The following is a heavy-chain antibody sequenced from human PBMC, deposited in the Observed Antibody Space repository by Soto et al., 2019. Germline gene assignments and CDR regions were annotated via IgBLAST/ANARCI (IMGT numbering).Heavy chain of an antibody. D-gene: IGHD3-16*01. CDR3: AKDRRAGGNSAFYFDF. J-gene: IGHJ4*02. V-gene: IGHV3-30*18. Sequence: GGSLRLSCAASGFSFSSSGMLWVRQAPGKGLEWVADIFYDGSKIHYADSVKGRFTISRDNSKNTVHLQMNSLRPEDTAVYYCAKDRRAGGNSAFYFDFWGQGAQVTVSS. CDR1: GFSFSSSG. CDR2: IFYDGSKI.